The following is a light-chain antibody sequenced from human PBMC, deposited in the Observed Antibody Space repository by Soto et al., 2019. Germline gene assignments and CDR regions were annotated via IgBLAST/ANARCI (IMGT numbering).Light chain of an antibody. J-gene: IGKJ2*01. CDR3: QHYYSTPYT. V-gene: IGKV4-1*01. Sequence: DIVMTQSPDSLAVSLGERATINCKSSQSVLYSSNNKNYLAWYQQKPGQPPKLLIYWASTRESGVPERFSGSGSGTEFTLTISSLQAEDVAVYYCQHYYSTPYTFGQGTKLEIK. CDR2: WAS. CDR1: QSVLYSSNNKNY.